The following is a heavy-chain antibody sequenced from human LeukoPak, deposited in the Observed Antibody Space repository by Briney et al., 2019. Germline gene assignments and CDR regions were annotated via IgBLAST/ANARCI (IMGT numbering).Heavy chain of an antibody. D-gene: IGHD5-18*01. CDR2: IYTSGST. CDR1: GGSISSGSYY. CDR3: ARSRIQLWSHFDY. V-gene: IGHV4-61*02. Sequence: PSETLSPTCTVSGGSISSGSYYWSWIRQPAGKGLEWIGRIYTSGSTNYNPSLKSRVTISVDTSKNQFSLKLSSVTAADTAVYYCARSRIQLWSHFDYWGQGTLVTVSS. J-gene: IGHJ4*02.